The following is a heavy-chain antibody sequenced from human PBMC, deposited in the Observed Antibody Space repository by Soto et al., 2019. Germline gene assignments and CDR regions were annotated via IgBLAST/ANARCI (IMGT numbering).Heavy chain of an antibody. CDR3: ARVELGTANTVVDSFDI. CDR2: MSHSGGT. D-gene: IGHD2-21*02. Sequence: QVQLQQWGAGLLKPSETLSLTCAVYGGFVTSGSYYWSWIRQPPGKGLEWIGEMSHSGGTHFNPYLKSRVTISVDTSKNQVTLKMSSVAAADTDLYYCARVELGTANTVVDSFDIWGPWRMVSASS. CDR1: GGFVTSGSYY. J-gene: IGHJ3*02. V-gene: IGHV4-34*01.